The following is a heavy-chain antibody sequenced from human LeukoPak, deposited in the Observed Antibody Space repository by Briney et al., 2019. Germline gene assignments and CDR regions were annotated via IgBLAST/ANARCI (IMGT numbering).Heavy chain of an antibody. CDR3: ARAGPIMITFGGVIVADTFDY. CDR2: ISAYNGNT. Sequence: EASVKVSCKASGYTFTSYGISWVRQAPGQGLEWMGWISAYNGNTNYAQKLQGRVTMTTDTSTSTAYMELRSLRSDNTAVYYYARAGPIMITFGGVIVADTFDYWGQGTLVTVSS. CDR1: GYTFTSYG. V-gene: IGHV1-18*01. D-gene: IGHD3-16*02. J-gene: IGHJ4*02.